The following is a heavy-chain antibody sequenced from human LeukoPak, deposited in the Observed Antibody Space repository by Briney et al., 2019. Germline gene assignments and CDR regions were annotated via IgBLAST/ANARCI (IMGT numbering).Heavy chain of an antibody. CDR1: GFTFSSYA. D-gene: IGHD3-3*01. V-gene: IGHV3-23*01. Sequence: PGGSLRLSCAASGFTFSSYAMSWVRQAPGKGLEWVSAISGSGGSTYYADSVKGRFTISRDNSKNTLYLQMNSLRAEDTAVYYCAKDRVTIFGVGPPYYFDYWGQGTLVTVSS. CDR3: AKDRVTIFGVGPPYYFDY. J-gene: IGHJ4*02. CDR2: ISGSGGST.